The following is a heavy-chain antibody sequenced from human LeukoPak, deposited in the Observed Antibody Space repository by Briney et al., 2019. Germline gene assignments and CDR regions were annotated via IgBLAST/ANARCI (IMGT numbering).Heavy chain of an antibody. CDR3: AKDREPWFGELFPFDY. CDR2: ISYDGSNK. V-gene: IGHV3-30*18. D-gene: IGHD3-10*01. Sequence: PGRSLRLSCAASGFTFSSYGMHWVRQAPGKGLEWVAVISYDGSNKYYADSVKGRFTISRDNSKNTLYLQMNSLRAEDTAVYYCAKDREPWFGELFPFDYWGQGTLVTVSS. CDR1: GFTFSSYG. J-gene: IGHJ4*02.